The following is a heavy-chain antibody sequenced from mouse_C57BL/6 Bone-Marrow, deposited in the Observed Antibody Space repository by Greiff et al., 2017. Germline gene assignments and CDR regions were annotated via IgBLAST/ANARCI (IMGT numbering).Heavy chain of an antibody. J-gene: IGHJ4*01. Sequence: EVKVVESGGGLVQSGRSLRLSCATSGFTFSDFYMEWVRQAPGKGLEWIAASRNKANDYTTEYSASVKGRFIVSRDTSQSILYLQMNALRAEDTAIYYCAREYYGSSYGAMDYWGQGTSVTVSS. CDR3: AREYYGSSYGAMDY. CDR1: GFTFSDFY. CDR2: SRNKANDYTT. V-gene: IGHV7-1*01. D-gene: IGHD1-1*01.